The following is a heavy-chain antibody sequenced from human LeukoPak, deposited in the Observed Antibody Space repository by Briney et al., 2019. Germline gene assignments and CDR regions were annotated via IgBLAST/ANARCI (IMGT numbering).Heavy chain of an antibody. CDR3: AKPYSYGSYYFDY. CDR1: GFTFSSYG. CDR2: ISYDGSDK. J-gene: IGHJ4*02. D-gene: IGHD5-18*01. Sequence: GRPLRLSCAASGFTFSSYGIHWVRQTPGKGLEWVAVISYDGSDKYYADSVKGRFTISRDNSENTLYLQMNSLRTEDTAVYYCAKPYSYGSYYFDYWGQGTLVTVSS. V-gene: IGHV3-30*18.